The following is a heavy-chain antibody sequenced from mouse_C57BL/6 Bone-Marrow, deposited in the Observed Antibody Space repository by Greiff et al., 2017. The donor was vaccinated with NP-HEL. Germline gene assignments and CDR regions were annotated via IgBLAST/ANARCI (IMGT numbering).Heavy chain of an antibody. V-gene: IGHV1-64*01. J-gene: IGHJ4*01. D-gene: IGHD1-1*01. Sequence: QVQLQQPGAELVKPGASVKLSCKASGYTFTSYWMHWVKQRPGQGLEWIGMIHPNSSSTNYNEKFKSKATLTVDKSSSTAYMQLSSLTSEDSAVYYCARHYYDGSLYYYAMDYWGQGTSVTVSS. CDR3: ARHYYDGSLYYYAMDY. CDR2: IHPNSSST. CDR1: GYTFTSYW.